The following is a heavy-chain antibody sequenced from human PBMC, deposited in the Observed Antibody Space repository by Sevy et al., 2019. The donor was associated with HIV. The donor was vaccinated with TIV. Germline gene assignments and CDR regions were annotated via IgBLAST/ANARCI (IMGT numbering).Heavy chain of an antibody. J-gene: IGHJ4*02. CDR1: GFTFSDAA. V-gene: IGHV3-73*01. CDR3: AIYYEDRGFDS. Sequence: GGSLRLSCAASGFTFSDAAIHWVRQASGKGLEWLGGIRGKANNYETAYAASGSCRFTISRDDSKNRAYLQMASLKTGDTAIYPCAIYYEDRGFDSWGQGTLVTVSS. D-gene: IGHD3-22*01. CDR2: IRGKANNYET.